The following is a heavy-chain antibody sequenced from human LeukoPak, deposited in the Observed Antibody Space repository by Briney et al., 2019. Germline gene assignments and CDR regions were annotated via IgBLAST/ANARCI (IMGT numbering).Heavy chain of an antibody. V-gene: IGHV3-48*01. Sequence: GGSLRLSCVASGFTFSNYVMNWVRQAPGKGLEWVSYISRSGSTIYYADSVKGRFTISRDDAKDSLYLQMNSLRAEDTAVYYCARRDPRELLLEYYFDYWGQGTLVTVSS. CDR3: ARRDPRELLLEYYFDY. CDR2: ISRSGSTI. D-gene: IGHD2-15*01. J-gene: IGHJ4*02. CDR1: GFTFSNYV.